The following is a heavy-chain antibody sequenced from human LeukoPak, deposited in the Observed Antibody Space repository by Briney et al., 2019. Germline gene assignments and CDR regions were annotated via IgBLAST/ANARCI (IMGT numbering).Heavy chain of an antibody. CDR1: GYTFTRYG. J-gene: IGHJ4*02. CDR2: ISAYNGNT. V-gene: IGHV1-18*01. CDR3: ARWPYYDSSGYYSNMDY. D-gene: IGHD3-22*01. Sequence: ASVKVSCKASGYTFTRYGISWVRQAPGQGLEWRGGISAYNGNTNYAQKLQGRVTMTTGTSTSTAYMEPRSLRSDDTAVYYCARWPYYDSSGYYSNMDYWGQGTLVTVSS.